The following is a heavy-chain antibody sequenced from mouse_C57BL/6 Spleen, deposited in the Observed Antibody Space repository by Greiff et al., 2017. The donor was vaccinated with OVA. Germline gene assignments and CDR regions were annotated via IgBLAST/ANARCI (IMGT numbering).Heavy chain of an antibody. CDR1: GYAFSSYW. J-gene: IGHJ3*01. CDR3: ARRDYDYAPFAY. Sequence: QVQLQQSGAELVKPGASVKISCKASGYAFSSYWMNWVKQRPGKGLEWIGQIYPGDGDTNYNGKFKGKATLTADKSSSTAYMQLSSLTSEDSAVYFCARRDYDYAPFAYWGQGTLVTVSA. D-gene: IGHD2-4*01. V-gene: IGHV1-80*01. CDR2: IYPGDGDT.